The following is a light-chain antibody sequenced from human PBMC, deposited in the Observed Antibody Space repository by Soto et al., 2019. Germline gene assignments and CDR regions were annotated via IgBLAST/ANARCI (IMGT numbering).Light chain of an antibody. CDR2: EVS. CDR1: SSDVGGYNL. CDR3: SSYTVYSPLV. Sequence: QSALTQPASVSGSPGQSITISCTGTSSDVGGYNLVSWYQQHPGKVPQLIIFEVSSRPSGISSRFSGSKSGNTASLTISGLQAEHEADYYCSSYTVYSPLVFGTGKKVTVL. J-gene: IGLJ1*01. V-gene: IGLV2-14*01.